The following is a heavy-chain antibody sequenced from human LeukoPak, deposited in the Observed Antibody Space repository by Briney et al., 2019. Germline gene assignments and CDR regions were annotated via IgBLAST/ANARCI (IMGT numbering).Heavy chain of an antibody. V-gene: IGHV3-74*03. CDR3: ARGGSGCFDI. D-gene: IGHD1-26*01. CDR1: GFTFRSFW. J-gene: IGHJ3*02. Sequence: GGSLRLSCAASGFTFRSFWMHWVRQAPGKGLVWVSHVHKDGISTTYTDSVKGRFTISRDNAKNTVDLQMNSLRAEDTGVYYCARGGSGCFDIWGQGTMVTVSS. CDR2: VHKDGIST.